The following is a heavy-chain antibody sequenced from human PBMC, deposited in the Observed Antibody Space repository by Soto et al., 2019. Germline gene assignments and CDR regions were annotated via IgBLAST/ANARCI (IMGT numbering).Heavy chain of an antibody. Sequence: QVQLQESGPGLVKPSETLSLTCTVSGDSISSNYWNWIRQPPGKGLEWIGYIYYSGSTNYNLSLTSRVTIAVDTSKNQSLLKLSSVTAADTAVYYCARGRWFDPWCQGTLVTVSS. J-gene: IGHJ5*02. V-gene: IGHV4-59*01. CDR2: IYYSGST. CDR3: ARGRWFDP. CDR1: GDSISSNY.